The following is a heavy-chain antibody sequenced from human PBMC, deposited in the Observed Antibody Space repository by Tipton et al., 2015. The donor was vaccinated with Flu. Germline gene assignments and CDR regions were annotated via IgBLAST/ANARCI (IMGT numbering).Heavy chain of an antibody. CDR3: ARVGAVTMVRGVAFDAFDI. CDR1: GASISSESYY. CDR2: IYHSGST. D-gene: IGHD3-10*01. J-gene: IGHJ3*02. V-gene: IGHV4-39*07. Sequence: TLSLTCTVSGASISSESYYWGWIRQPPGKGLEWIGNIYHSGSTNYNPSLKSRVTISLDKSKNQFSLNLSSVTAADTAVYYCARVGAVTMVRGVAFDAFDIWGLGTMVAVSS.